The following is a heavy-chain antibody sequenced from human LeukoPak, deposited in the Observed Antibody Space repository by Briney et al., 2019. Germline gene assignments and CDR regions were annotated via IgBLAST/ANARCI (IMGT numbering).Heavy chain of an antibody. CDR3: ARAYSSSSGRDAFDI. Sequence: PGGSLRLSCAASGFTFSSYAMSWVRQTPGKGLEWVSYISSSSTTIYYPDSVKGRFTISRDNAKNSLYLQMNSLRAEDTAVYYCARAYSSSSGRDAFDIWGQGTMVTVSP. D-gene: IGHD6-13*01. CDR2: ISSSSTTI. V-gene: IGHV3-48*01. J-gene: IGHJ3*02. CDR1: GFTFSSYA.